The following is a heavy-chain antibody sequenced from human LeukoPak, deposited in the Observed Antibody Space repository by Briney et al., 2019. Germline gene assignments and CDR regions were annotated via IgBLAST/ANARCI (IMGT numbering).Heavy chain of an antibody. J-gene: IGHJ4*02. CDR2: IRYDGSNK. CDR1: GFTLSHYG. D-gene: IGHD2-2*01. CDR3: ARVRFVPAATGRIDY. Sequence: GGSLRLSCAASGFTLSHYGMHWVRQAPGKGLEWVAFIRYDGSNKFYTDSVKGRFTISRDNSKNTLYLQMNSLRAEDTAVYYCARVRFVPAATGRIDYWGQGTLVTVSS. V-gene: IGHV3-30*02.